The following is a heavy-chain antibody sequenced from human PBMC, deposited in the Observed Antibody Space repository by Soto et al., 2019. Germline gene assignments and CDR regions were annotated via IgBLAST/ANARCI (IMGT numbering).Heavy chain of an antibody. V-gene: IGHV3-15*07. J-gene: IGHJ6*02. Sequence: GGSLSLSCAASGFTFRDAWMNWVRQAPGKGLEWVGRIKSKTDGGTTDYAAPVKGRFAISRDDSKNTLYLQMNSLKTEDTAVYYCTTDTGFGELSSYYYYGMDVWGQGTTVTVSS. D-gene: IGHD3-10*01. CDR3: TTDTGFGELSSYYYYGMDV. CDR1: GFTFRDAW. CDR2: IKSKTDGGTT.